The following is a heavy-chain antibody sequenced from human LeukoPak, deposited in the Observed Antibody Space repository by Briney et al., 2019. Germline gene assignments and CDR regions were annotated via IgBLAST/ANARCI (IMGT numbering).Heavy chain of an antibody. CDR1: GGSISSYY. CDR2: IYTSGST. V-gene: IGHV4-4*07. CDR3: ARDLYYYGSGSLADY. Sequence: SETLSLTCTVSGGSISSYYWTWIRQPAGKGLEWIGRIYTSGSTNYNPSLKSRVTMSLDTSKNQFSLKLSSVTAADTAVYYCARDLYYYGSGSLADYWGQGTLVTVSS. D-gene: IGHD3-10*01. J-gene: IGHJ4*02.